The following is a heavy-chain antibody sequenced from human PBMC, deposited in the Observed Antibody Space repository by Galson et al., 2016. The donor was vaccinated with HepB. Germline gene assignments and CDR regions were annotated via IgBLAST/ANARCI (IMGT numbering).Heavy chain of an antibody. Sequence: SLRLSCAASGFPFSTSWLAWVRQGPAGKKLEWVALMHPDGSLRFYGDSVKGRFTVSRDNAENSGYLQMNSLRDEDTATYFCARDPSWGAVDIWGQGTLVTVSS. CDR2: MHPDGSLR. D-gene: IGHD4/OR15-4a*01. CDR3: ARDPSWGAVDI. J-gene: IGHJ4*02. V-gene: IGHV3-7*01. CDR1: GFPFSTSW.